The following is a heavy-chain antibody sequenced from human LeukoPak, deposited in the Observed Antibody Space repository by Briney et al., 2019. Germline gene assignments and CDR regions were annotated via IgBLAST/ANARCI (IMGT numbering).Heavy chain of an antibody. CDR1: GFTFSTYP. J-gene: IGHJ4*02. V-gene: IGHV3-23*01. D-gene: IGHD2-21*01. CDR3: AKISSVMANFDC. CDR2: IDASGAYT. Sequence: GGSLRLSCAASGFTFSTYPMGWVRQAPGKGLEWVSSIDASGAYTYYADSVKGRFTISRDNSKNTLYLQMNTLRAEDTAVYSCAKISSVMANFDCWGQGTLVTISS.